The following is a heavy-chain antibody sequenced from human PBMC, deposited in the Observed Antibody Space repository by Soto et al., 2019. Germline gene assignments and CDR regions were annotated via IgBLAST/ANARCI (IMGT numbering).Heavy chain of an antibody. J-gene: IGHJ6*02. CDR1: GGTFSSYA. CDR3: ARAPVVVVPAGNYYYCGMDV. Sequence: QVQLVQSGAEVKKPGSSVKVSCKASGGTFSSYAISWVRQAPGQGLEWMGGIIPIFGTANYAQKFQGRVTITADESTSTAYMELSSMRSEDTAVYYCARAPVVVVPAGNYYYCGMDVWGQGTTVTVSS. D-gene: IGHD2-2*01. V-gene: IGHV1-69*01. CDR2: IIPIFGTA.